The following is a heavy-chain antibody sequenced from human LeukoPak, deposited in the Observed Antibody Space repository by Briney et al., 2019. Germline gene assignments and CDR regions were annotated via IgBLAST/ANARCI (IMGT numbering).Heavy chain of an antibody. V-gene: IGHV3-53*05. CDR2: IYSGGST. D-gene: IGHD5-12*01. CDR1: GFTVSSNY. CDR3: ARGYSGYDLEPPPVD. Sequence: GGSLRLSCAASGFTVSSNYMSWVRQAPGKGLEWVSVIYSGGSTYYADSVKGRFTISRDNSKNTLYLQMNSLRAEDTAVYYCARGYSGYDLEPPPVDWGQGTLVTVSS. J-gene: IGHJ4*02.